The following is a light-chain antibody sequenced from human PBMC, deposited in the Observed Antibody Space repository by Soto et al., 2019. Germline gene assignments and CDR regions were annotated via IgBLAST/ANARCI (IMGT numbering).Light chain of an antibody. CDR3: QSYASSLVV. Sequence: QPVLTQPPSVSGAPGQRVTISCTGSSSNIGAGYDVHWYQQLPGTAPKLLIYGNNNRPSGVPDRFSGSKSGTSASLAITGLRDEDEADYYCQSYASSLVVFGGGTKLTVL. J-gene: IGLJ2*01. V-gene: IGLV1-40*01. CDR2: GNN. CDR1: SSNIGAGYD.